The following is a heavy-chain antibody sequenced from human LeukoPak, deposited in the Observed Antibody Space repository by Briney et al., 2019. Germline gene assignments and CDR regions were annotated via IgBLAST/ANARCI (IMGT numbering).Heavy chain of an antibody. Sequence: SETLSLTCAVYGGSFSGYYWSWIRQPPGMGLEWIGEINHSGSTNYNPSLKSRVTISVDTSKNQFSLNLSSVTAADTALYYCARHGVETTPDYYYMDVWGKGTMATVSS. V-gene: IGHV4-34*01. CDR3: ARHGVETTPDYYYMDV. CDR2: INHSGST. D-gene: IGHD3-3*01. CDR1: GGSFSGYY. J-gene: IGHJ6*03.